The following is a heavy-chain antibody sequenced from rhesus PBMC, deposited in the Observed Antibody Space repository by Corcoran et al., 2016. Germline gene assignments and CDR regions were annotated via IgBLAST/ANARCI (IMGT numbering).Heavy chain of an antibody. Sequence: QVQLQGSGPGLVKPSETLSLSCAVSGGSISDDDYWNWIRQPPGKGLEWIGYLYGSDGAPNYNPSLNNRVTISIDTSKNHFSLKLNSVTAADTAVYYCARGLLYIAAAYWGQGVLVTVSS. D-gene: IGHD6-13*01. J-gene: IGHJ4*01. V-gene: IGHV4-106*01. CDR1: GGSISDDDY. CDR2: LYGSDGAP. CDR3: ARGLLYIAAAY.